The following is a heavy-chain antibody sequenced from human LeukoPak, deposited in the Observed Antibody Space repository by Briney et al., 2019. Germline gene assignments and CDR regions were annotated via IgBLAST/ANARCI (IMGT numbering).Heavy chain of an antibody. D-gene: IGHD6-6*01. CDR1: GFTFSSYA. Sequence: GGSLRLSCAASGFTFSSYAMNWVRQAPGKGLKWVSGISNSGGSTYYADSVKGRFTISRDNSKNTLYLQMNSLRAEDTAVYYCAKETSSSFDYWGQGTLVTVSS. J-gene: IGHJ4*02. V-gene: IGHV3-23*01. CDR3: AKETSSSFDY. CDR2: ISNSGGST.